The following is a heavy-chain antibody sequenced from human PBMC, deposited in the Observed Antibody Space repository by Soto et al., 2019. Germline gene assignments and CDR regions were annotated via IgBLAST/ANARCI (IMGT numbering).Heavy chain of an antibody. CDR1: GGSFSGYY. Sequence: PSETLSLTCAVYGGSFSGYYWSWIRQPPGKGLEWIGEINHSGSTNYNPSLKSRVTISVDTSKNQFSLKLSSVTAADTAVYYCARGRGYCSGGSCPYYYYGLDVWGPGTTVTVSS. V-gene: IGHV4-34*01. CDR3: ARGRGYCSGGSCPYYYYGLDV. CDR2: INHSGST. J-gene: IGHJ6*02. D-gene: IGHD2-15*01.